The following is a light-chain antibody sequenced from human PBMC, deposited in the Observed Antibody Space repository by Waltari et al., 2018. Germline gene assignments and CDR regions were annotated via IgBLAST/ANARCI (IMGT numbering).Light chain of an antibody. CDR1: SRDVCGSNY. V-gene: IGLV2-11*01. CDR2: DFR. Sequence: QSALTQPRSVSGSPGPSVTIPCTGTSRDVCGSNYVSWYQQPPGKAPTVAIYDFRRRPSGVPDRFTGSRSGNTATLTISGLQAEDEADYHCCSYAGTYTWLFGGGTKLTVL. J-gene: IGLJ3*02. CDR3: CSYAGTYTWL.